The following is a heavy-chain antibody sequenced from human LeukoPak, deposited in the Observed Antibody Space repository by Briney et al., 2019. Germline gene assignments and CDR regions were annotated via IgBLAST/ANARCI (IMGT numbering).Heavy chain of an antibody. CDR3: AKTQSSSWYYFDY. J-gene: IGHJ4*02. D-gene: IGHD6-13*01. V-gene: IGHV3-30*18. Sequence: GRSLRLSCAASGFTFSSYGMHWVRQAPGKGLEWVAVISYDGSNKYYADSVKGRLTISRDNSKNTLYLQMNSLRAEDTAVYYCAKTQSSSWYYFDYWGQGTLVTVSS. CDR1: GFTFSSYG. CDR2: ISYDGSNK.